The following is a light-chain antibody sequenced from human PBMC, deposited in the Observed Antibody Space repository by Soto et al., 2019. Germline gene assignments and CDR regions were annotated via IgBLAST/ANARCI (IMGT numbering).Light chain of an antibody. CDR1: QGISSY. J-gene: IGKJ1*01. V-gene: IGKV1-9*01. CDR2: GAS. Sequence: IQLTQSPSSLSASVGDRVTITCRASQGISSYLAWYQQKPGKAPNLLIYGASTLQSGVPSRFSGSGSGTDFTLTISSLQPEDFAAYYCQQLNSYPRTFGHGTTVEMK. CDR3: QQLNSYPRT.